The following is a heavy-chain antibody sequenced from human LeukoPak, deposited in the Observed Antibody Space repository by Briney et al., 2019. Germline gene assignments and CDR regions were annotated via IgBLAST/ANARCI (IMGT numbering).Heavy chain of an antibody. CDR2: IGTAGDT. CDR3: AKGYHNSWYSDYMDV. D-gene: IGHD6-13*01. CDR1: GFTFSSYD. Sequence: GGSLRLSCAASGFTFSSYDMHWVRQATGKGLEWVSAIGTAGDTYYPGSVKGRFTISRDNSKNMLYLQMNSLRAEDTALYYCAKGYHNSWYSDYMDVWGKGTTVTVSS. V-gene: IGHV3-13*01. J-gene: IGHJ6*03.